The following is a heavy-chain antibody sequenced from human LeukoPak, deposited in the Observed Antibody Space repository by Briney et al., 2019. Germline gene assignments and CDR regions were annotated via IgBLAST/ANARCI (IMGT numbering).Heavy chain of an antibody. CDR1: GFTVSSNY. J-gene: IGHJ4*02. D-gene: IGHD2-15*01. CDR3: ARDHPNCSGGSCYSIFDY. CDR2: IYSGGST. Sequence: GGSLRLSCAASGFTVSSNYMSWVRQAPGKGLEWVPVIYSGGSTYYADSVKGRFTISRDNSKNTLYLQMNSLRAEDTAVYYCARDHPNCSGGSCYSIFDYWGQGTLVTVSS. V-gene: IGHV3-53*01.